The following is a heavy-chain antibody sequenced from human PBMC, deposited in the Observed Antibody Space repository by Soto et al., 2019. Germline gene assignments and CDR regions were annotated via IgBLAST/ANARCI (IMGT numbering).Heavy chain of an antibody. CDR2: IYPRDSDT. D-gene: IGHD6-13*01. Sequence: GESLKISCDASGYTFTNYWMGWGRQMPGTGLEGMGIIYPRDSDTRYSPSFQAQVTMSVDKSIGTAYLQWSSLKASDTAMYYCVRPSGKIESSVGTRSFDSWGPGTLVTVSS. V-gene: IGHV5-51*01. CDR1: GYTFTNYW. J-gene: IGHJ4*02. CDR3: VRPSGKIESSVGTRSFDS.